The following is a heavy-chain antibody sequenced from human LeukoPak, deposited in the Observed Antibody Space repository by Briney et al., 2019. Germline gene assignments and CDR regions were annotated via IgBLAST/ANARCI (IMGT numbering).Heavy chain of an antibody. CDR2: IIPIFGTA. D-gene: IGHD2-15*01. CDR3: ARDRGCSGGSCYPMKHNWFDP. CDR1: GGTFSSYA. Sequence: SVKVSCKASGGTFSSYAISWVRQAPRQGLEWMGGIIPIFGTANYAQKFQGRVTITTDESTSTAYMELSSLRSEDTAVYYCARDRGCSGGSCYPMKHNWFDPWGQGTLVTVSS. J-gene: IGHJ5*02. V-gene: IGHV1-69*05.